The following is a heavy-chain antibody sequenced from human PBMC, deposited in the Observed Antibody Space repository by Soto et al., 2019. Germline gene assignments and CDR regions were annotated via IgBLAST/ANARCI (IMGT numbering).Heavy chain of an antibody. CDR1: GYTFTVYY. CDR3: ARGPSSGSFDY. J-gene: IGHJ4*02. Sequence: QVPLVQSGAEVKRPGASVKVSCKASGYTFTVYYLHWLRQAPGQGLEWMGWINPSSGDTNYAQKLQGWVTMTRDTSISTVYMELSRLTSDDTAVYYCARGPSSGSFDYWGQGTLVTVSS. D-gene: IGHD2-15*01. V-gene: IGHV1-2*04. CDR2: INPSSGDT.